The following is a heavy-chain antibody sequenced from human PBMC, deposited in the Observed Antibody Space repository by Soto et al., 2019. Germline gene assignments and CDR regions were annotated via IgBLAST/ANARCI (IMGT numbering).Heavy chain of an antibody. D-gene: IGHD3-3*01. CDR1: GFTFSTYA. J-gene: IGHJ5*02. CDR2: ISGSGGDT. V-gene: IGHV3-23*01. Sequence: GGSLRLSCAASGFTFSTYAMSWVRQAPGKGLEWVSVISGSGGDTYYADSVKGRFTIARDNSKNTLSLQMNSLRAEDTAVYYCAKVHYDFWSGSFGPWGEGTLVTVSS. CDR3: AKVHYDFWSGSFGP.